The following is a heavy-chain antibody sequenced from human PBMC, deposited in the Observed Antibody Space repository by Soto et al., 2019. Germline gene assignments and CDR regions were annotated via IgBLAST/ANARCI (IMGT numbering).Heavy chain of an antibody. V-gene: IGHV3-23*01. CDR3: AKVGRLIGVLPYYFDY. CDR2: ISGSGGST. Sequence: PGGSLMFSCAASGFTFSSYAMSWFRQAPGERLEWVSVISGSGGSTDYADSVKGRCTISGDNSKNTVYRQMNSLRAEDTAVYYCAKVGRLIGVLPYYFDYWVQGTLVIVSS. D-gene: IGHD2-8*01. J-gene: IGHJ4*02. CDR1: GFTFSSYA.